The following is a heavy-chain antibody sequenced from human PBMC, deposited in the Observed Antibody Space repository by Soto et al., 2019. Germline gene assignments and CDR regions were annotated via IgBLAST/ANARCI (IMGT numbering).Heavy chain of an antibody. CDR3: ASLSRQVGATNFDY. D-gene: IGHD1-26*01. CDR1: GGSISSYY. Sequence: SETLSLTCTVSGGSISSYYWSWIRQPPGKGLEWIGYIYYSGSTNYNPSLKSRVTISVDTSKNQFSLKLSSVTAADTAVYYCASLSRQVGATNFDYWGQGTLVTVSS. J-gene: IGHJ4*02. CDR2: IYYSGST. V-gene: IGHV4-59*01.